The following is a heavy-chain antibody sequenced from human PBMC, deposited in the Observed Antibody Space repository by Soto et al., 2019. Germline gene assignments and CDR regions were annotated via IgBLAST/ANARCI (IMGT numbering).Heavy chain of an antibody. V-gene: IGHV3-23*01. Sequence: GGSLRLSCAASGFTFSSYAMSWVRQAPGKGLEWVSAISGSGGSTYYADSVKGRFTISRDNSKNTLYLQMNSLRAEDTSLYFCANAEDFDSLLYFDYWGQGTLVTVSS. D-gene: IGHD3-9*01. CDR2: ISGSGGST. CDR3: ANAEDFDSLLYFDY. CDR1: GFTFSSYA. J-gene: IGHJ4*02.